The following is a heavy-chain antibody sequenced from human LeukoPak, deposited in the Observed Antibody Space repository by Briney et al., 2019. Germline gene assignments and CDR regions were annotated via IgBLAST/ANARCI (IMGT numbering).Heavy chain of an antibody. Sequence: GGSLRLSCEASGFTFSNYNMNWVRQAPGKGLEWISSITTSSSYIYYADSVKGRFTISRDNAKNSLYLQMNSLTADDTAIYYCVRDPYSGGYWAYYYYYMDVWGKGTTVTISS. CDR1: GFTFSNYN. V-gene: IGHV3-21*01. J-gene: IGHJ6*03. D-gene: IGHD1-26*01. CDR2: ITTSSSYI. CDR3: VRDPYSGGYWAYYYYYMDV.